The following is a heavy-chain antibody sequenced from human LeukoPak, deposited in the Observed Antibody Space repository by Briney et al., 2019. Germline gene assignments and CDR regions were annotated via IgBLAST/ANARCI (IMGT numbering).Heavy chain of an antibody. CDR3: ARGHEGYLRG. V-gene: IGHV4-39*07. D-gene: IGHD6-13*01. Sequence: SETLSLTCNVSGGSITSNSYYWGWIRRPPGKGLEWLGNIYYTGTTYYNPSFKSRVTISVDTFNNQFSLRLSSVTAADTAVYYCARGHEGYLRGWGQGTLVTVSS. CDR2: IYYTGTT. J-gene: IGHJ4*02. CDR1: GGSITSNSYY.